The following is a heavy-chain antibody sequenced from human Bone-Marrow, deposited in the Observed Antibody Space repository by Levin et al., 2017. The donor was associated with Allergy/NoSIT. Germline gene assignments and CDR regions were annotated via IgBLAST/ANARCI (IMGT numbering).Heavy chain of an antibody. D-gene: IGHD1-26*01. CDR3: ARGGGSYVLYFDY. J-gene: IGHJ4*02. CDR2: IYPGDSDT. V-gene: IGHV5-51*01. Sequence: GESLKISCKGSGYSFTTYWIAWVRQMPGKGLEWMGIIYPGDSDTRYSPSFQGQVTISADKSISTAYLQWSSLKASDTAIYYCARGGGSYVLYFDYWGQGTLVTVSS. CDR1: GYSFTTYW.